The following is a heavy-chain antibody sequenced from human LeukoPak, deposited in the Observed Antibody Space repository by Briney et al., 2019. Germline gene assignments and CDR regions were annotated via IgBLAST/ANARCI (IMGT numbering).Heavy chain of an antibody. D-gene: IGHD6-19*01. CDR1: GGSISNYY. CDR3: ARPDSSGWYLQH. CDR2: IYYSGST. V-gene: IGHV4-59*01. J-gene: IGHJ1*01. Sequence: PSETLSLTCAVSGGSISNYYWSWIRQPPGKELEWIGYIYYSGSTNYNPSLKSRVTISVDTSKNQFSLWLSSVTAADTAVYFCARPDSSGWYLQHWGQGTLVTVSS.